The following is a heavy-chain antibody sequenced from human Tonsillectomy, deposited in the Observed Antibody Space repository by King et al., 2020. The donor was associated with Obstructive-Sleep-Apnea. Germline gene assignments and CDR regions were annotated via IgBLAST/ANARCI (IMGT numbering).Heavy chain of an antibody. J-gene: IGHJ4*02. V-gene: IGHV3-9*01. Sequence: VQLVESGGGLVQPGRSLRLSCAASGFTFDDYAMHWVRQTPGKGLEWVSGISWNCVTIGYADSVKGRFTISRDNAKNSLSLQMNSLRPEDTALYYCAKPMTLVRGAMGDWGQGTLVTVSS. D-gene: IGHD3-10*01. CDR2: ISWNCVTI. CDR1: GFTFDDYA. CDR3: AKPMTLVRGAMGD.